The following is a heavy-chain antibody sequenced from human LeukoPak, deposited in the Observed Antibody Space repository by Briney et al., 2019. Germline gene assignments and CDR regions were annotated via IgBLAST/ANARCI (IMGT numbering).Heavy chain of an antibody. Sequence: GGSLRLSCAASGFSFSFYWMHWVRQAPGKGLEWVSAISGSGGSTYYADSVKGRFTISRDNSKNTLYLQMNSLRAEDTAVYYCAKGYYDFWSGYPYYYYYMDVWGKGTTVTVSS. J-gene: IGHJ6*03. CDR3: AKGYYDFWSGYPYYYYYMDV. D-gene: IGHD3-3*01. CDR2: ISGSGGST. V-gene: IGHV3-23*01. CDR1: GFSFSFYW.